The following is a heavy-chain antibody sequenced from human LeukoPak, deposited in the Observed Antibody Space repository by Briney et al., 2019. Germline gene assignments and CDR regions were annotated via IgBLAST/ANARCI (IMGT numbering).Heavy chain of an antibody. Sequence: SGGSLRLSCAASGFTFSSTYMNWVRQAPGKGLEWVSVIYSSGNTFYADSVKGRFSISRDNSKNTVYLQMNTLRAEDTAVYYCARGYCTSTSCYGGFDYWGQGTLVTVSS. CDR3: ARGYCTSTSCYGGFDY. V-gene: IGHV3-53*01. CDR1: GFTFSSTY. J-gene: IGHJ4*02. CDR2: IYSSGNT. D-gene: IGHD2-2*01.